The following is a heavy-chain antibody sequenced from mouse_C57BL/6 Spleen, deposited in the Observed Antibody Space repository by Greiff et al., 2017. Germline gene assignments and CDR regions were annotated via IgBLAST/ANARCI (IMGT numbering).Heavy chain of an antibody. V-gene: IGHV1-82*01. Sequence: VQLQQSGPELVKPGASVKISCKASGYAFSSSWMNWVKQRPGKGLEWIGRIYPGDGDTNYNGKFKGKATLTADKSSSTAYMQLSSLTSEDSAVXFCARRELGRGYFDVWGTGTTGTVSS. CDR2: IYPGDGDT. D-gene: IGHD4-1*01. CDR3: ARRELGRGYFDV. CDR1: GYAFSSSW. J-gene: IGHJ1*03.